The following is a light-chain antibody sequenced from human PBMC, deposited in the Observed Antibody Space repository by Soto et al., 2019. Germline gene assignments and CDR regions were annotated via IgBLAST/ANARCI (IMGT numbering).Light chain of an antibody. CDR2: KDS. J-gene: IGLJ7*01. CDR3: QSADNSDTAV. CDR1: ALPKQY. V-gene: IGLV3-25*03. Sequence: SYELTQPPSVSVPPGQTARITCSGDALPKQYAYWYQQKPGQAPVLVIYKDSERPSGIPERFSGSSSGTTVTLTISGVQAEDEADYYCQSADNSDTAVFGGGTKLTVL.